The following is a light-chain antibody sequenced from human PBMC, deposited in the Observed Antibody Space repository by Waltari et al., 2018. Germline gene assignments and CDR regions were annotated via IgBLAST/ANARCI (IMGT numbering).Light chain of an antibody. V-gene: IGLV2-8*01. CDR1: SSDVGGYNY. CDR2: EVS. CDR3: SSYAGSNNFVV. J-gene: IGLJ2*01. Sequence: QSALTPPPSASGSPGPSVTISCTGTSSDVGGYNYVSWYQQHPGKAPKLMIYEVSKRPSGVPDRFSGSKSGNTASLTVSGLQAEDEADYYCSSYAGSNNFVVFGGGTKLTVL.